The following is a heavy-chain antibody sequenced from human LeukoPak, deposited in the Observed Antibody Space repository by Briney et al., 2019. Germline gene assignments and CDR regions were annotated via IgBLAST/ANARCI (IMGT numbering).Heavy chain of an antibody. CDR3: ARSGSYSVRWYFDL. CDR1: GYTFTGYY. J-gene: IGHJ2*01. D-gene: IGHD1-26*01. CDR2: ISAYNGNT. V-gene: IGHV1-18*04. Sequence: ASVKVSCKASGYTFTGYYMHWVRQAPGQGLEWMGWISAYNGNTNYAQKLQGRVTMTTDTSTSTAYMELRSLRSDDTAVYYCARSGSYSVRWYFDLWGRGTLVTVSS.